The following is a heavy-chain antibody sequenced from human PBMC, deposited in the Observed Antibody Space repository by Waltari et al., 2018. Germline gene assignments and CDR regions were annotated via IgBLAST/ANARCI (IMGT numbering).Heavy chain of an antibody. V-gene: IGHV4-59*11. CDR3: ARVIPQGYTDRGYFDY. J-gene: IGHJ4*02. Sequence: QVQLQESGPGLVKPSETLSLTCTVSGGSISSHYWSWIRQPPGKGLEWIGYIYYSGSTNYNPSLKSRVTIAVDTSKNQFSLKLSSVTAADTAVYYCARVIPQGYTDRGYFDYWGQGTLVTVSS. D-gene: IGHD6-13*01. CDR2: IYYSGST. CDR1: GGSISSHY.